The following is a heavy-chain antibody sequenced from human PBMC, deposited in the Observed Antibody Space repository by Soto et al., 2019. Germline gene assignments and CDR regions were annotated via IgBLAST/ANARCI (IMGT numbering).Heavy chain of an antibody. Sequence: QVQLVQSGAEVKKPGSSVKVSCKASGGTFSSYAISWVRQAPGQGLEWMGGIIPIFGTANYAQKFQGRVTITADESTSTAYMELSSLRSEDTAVYYCAGEDIAMVRGHYYYYGMDVWGQGTTVTVSS. J-gene: IGHJ6*02. V-gene: IGHV1-69*01. CDR3: AGEDIAMVRGHYYYYGMDV. CDR1: GGTFSSYA. CDR2: IIPIFGTA. D-gene: IGHD5-18*01.